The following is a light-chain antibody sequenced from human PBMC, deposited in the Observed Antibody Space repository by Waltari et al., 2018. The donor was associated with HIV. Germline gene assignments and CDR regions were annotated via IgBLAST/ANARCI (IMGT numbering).Light chain of an antibody. V-gene: IGKV3-11*01. CDR2: DVS. CDR1: QSISNY. J-gene: IGKJ3*01. Sequence: EIFLTQSPATLSVSPGERATLSCRASQSISNYVAWYQQRPGLPPRLRIYDVSSRAAGVPDRFSGSGSGTNFTLSISSLEVEDFAFYYCQQRSNWPGTFGPGTRVDLK. CDR3: QQRSNWPGT.